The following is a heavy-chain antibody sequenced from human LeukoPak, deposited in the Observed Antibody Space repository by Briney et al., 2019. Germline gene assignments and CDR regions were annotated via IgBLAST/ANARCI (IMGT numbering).Heavy chain of an antibody. CDR1: GGSISGSY. CDR3: ARSRNGDYVNPIDY. J-gene: IGHJ4*02. Sequence: SETLSLTCTVSGGSISGSYWSWIRQPPGKGLEWIGYIYYSGSTNYNPSLQSRVTISVDTSKNQFSLKLSSVTAADTAVYYCARSRNGDYVNPIDYWGQGTLVTVSS. V-gene: IGHV4-59*01. CDR2: IYYSGST. D-gene: IGHD4-17*01.